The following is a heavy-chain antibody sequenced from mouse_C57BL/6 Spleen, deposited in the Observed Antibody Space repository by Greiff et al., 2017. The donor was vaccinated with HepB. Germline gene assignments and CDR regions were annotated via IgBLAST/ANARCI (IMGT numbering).Heavy chain of an antibody. V-gene: IGHV7-3*01. Sequence: EVMLVESGGGLVQPGGSLSLSCAASGFTFTDYYMSWVRQPPGKALEWLGFIRNKANGYTTEYSASVKGRFTISRDNSQSILYLQMNALRAEDSATYCCARFLISSFYYWGQGTTLTVSS. J-gene: IGHJ2*01. CDR1: GFTFTDYY. CDR3: ARFLISSFYY. CDR2: IRNKANGYTT.